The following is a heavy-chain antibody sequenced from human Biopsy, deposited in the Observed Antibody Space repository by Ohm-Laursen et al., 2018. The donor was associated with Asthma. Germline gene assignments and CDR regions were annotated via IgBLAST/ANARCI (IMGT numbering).Heavy chain of an antibody. CDR2: INSVFGTT. Sequence: SVKVSCKPLGGTFNTYVIGWVRQAPGQGLEWMGGINSVFGTTTYPQKFQDRVTITADDSTCTVYMELSSLRSEDTAVYYCARKAGSCISRTCYSLDFWDQGTLVTVSS. J-gene: IGHJ4*02. D-gene: IGHD2-2*01. V-gene: IGHV1-69*13. CDR3: ARKAGSCISRTCYSLDF. CDR1: GGTFNTYV.